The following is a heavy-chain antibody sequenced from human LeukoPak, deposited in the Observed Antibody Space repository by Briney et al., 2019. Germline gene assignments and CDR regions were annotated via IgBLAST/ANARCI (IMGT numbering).Heavy chain of an antibody. V-gene: IGHV3-33*01. CDR1: GFTFSSYG. D-gene: IGHD5-12*01. Sequence: GGSLRLSCAASGFTFSSYGMHWVRQAPGKGLEWVAVIWYDGVNKYYADSVKGRFTISRDMPKNTLYLQMNSLRAEDTAVYYCAREGIVATLDYWGQGTLVTVSS. CDR3: AREGIVATLDY. J-gene: IGHJ4*02. CDR2: IWYDGVNK.